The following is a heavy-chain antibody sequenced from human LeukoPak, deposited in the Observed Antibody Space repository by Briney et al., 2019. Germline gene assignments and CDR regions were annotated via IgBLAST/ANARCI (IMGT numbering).Heavy chain of an antibody. J-gene: IGHJ4*02. CDR1: GGSISSYY. Sequence: SSETLSLTCTVSGGSISSYYWSWIRQPPGKGLEWIGYIYYSGSTNYNPSLKSRVTISVDTSKNQFSLKLSSVTAADTAVYYCARLNYYDSSGPSRRAFDYWGQGTLVTVSS. D-gene: IGHD3-22*01. CDR3: ARLNYYDSSGPSRRAFDY. V-gene: IGHV4-59*08. CDR2: IYYSGST.